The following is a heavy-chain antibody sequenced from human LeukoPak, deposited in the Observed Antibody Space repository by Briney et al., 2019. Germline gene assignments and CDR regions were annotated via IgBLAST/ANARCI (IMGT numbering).Heavy chain of an antibody. J-gene: IGHJ4*02. CDR2: INPNSGGT. Sequence: GASVKVSCKASGYTFTGYYMHWVRQAPGQGLEWMGWINPNSGGTNYAQKFQGRVTMTRDTSISTAYMELSRLRSDDTAVYYCARAPLVATGTGFDYWGQGTLVTVSS. CDR3: ARAPLVATGTGFDY. D-gene: IGHD5-12*01. CDR1: GYTFTGYY. V-gene: IGHV1-2*02.